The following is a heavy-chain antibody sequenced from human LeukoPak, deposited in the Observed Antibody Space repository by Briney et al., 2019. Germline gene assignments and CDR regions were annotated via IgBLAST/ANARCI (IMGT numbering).Heavy chain of an antibody. V-gene: IGHV3-23*01. CDR1: GFTFSRYA. CDR2: ISPSGVTT. D-gene: IGHD3-22*01. CDR3: AKGEGDSSGYYLDAFDI. Sequence: GGSLRLSCAASGFTFSRYAMTWVRQAPGKGLEWVSGISPSGVTTYYADSVKGRFTVSRDNSKNTLYLQMNSLRVEDTAVYYCAKGEGDSSGYYLDAFDIWGQGTMVTVSS. J-gene: IGHJ3*02.